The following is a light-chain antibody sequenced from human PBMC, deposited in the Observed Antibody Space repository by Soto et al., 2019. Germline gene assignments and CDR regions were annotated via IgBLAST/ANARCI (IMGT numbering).Light chain of an antibody. J-gene: IGKJ1*01. CDR2: AAS. CDR1: QSISSY. V-gene: IGKV1-39*01. CDR3: QQSYSTPLT. Sequence: DIQMTQSPSSLSASVGDRVTITCRASQSISSYLNWYQQKPGKAPKLLIYAASSLQSGVPSRFSGSGSGTDFTLTISSLQPEDFATYYCQQSYSTPLTFDQGTKLDIK.